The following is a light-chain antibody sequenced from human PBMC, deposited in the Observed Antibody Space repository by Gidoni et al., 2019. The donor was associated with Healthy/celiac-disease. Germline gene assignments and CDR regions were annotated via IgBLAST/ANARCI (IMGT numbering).Light chain of an antibody. J-gene: IGKJ5*01. V-gene: IGKV2-28*01. CDR3: MQALQTPIT. CDR1: QSLLHSNGYNY. CDR2: LGS. Sequence: DIVMTHSPPSLPVTPGEPASIPCRSSQSLLHSNGYNYLDWYLQKPGQSPQLLIYLGSNRASGVPDRFSGSGSGTDFTLKISRVEAEDVGVYYCMQALQTPITFGQGTRLEIK.